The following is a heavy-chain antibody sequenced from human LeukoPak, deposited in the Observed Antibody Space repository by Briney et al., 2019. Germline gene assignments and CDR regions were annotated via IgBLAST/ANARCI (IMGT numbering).Heavy chain of an antibody. CDR1: GFTLNSYG. V-gene: IGHV3-30*02. CDR2: IRHDRTNK. Sequence: GGSLRLSCAASGFTLNSYGMHWVRRAPGKGLEWVAFIRHDRTNKYYADSVKGRFTISRDNSKNTLFLQMSSLRVEDTAVYYCGRDVSDTVVVITHNFDFWGQGTLVTVSS. D-gene: IGHD3-22*01. CDR3: GRDVSDTVVVITHNFDF. J-gene: IGHJ4*02.